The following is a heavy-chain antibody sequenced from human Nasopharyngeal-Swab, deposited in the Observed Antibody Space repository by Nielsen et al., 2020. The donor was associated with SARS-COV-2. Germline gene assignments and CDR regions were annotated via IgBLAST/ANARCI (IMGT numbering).Heavy chain of an antibody. CDR1: GFTFSSYW. Sequence: GESLKISCAASGFTFSSYWMSWVRQAPGKGLEWVANIKQDGSEKYYVDSVKGRFPISRDNAKNSLYLQMNSLRAEDTAVYYCARHYDYVWGSYRPFDYWGQGTLVTVSS. J-gene: IGHJ4*02. CDR2: IKQDGSEK. CDR3: ARHYDYVWGSYRPFDY. V-gene: IGHV3-7*01. D-gene: IGHD3-16*02.